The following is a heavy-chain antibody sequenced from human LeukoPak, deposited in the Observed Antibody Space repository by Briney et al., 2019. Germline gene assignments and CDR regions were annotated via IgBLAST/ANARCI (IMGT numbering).Heavy chain of an antibody. CDR1: GFTFSSYA. CDR3: VLAAAGTEN. D-gene: IGHD6-13*01. J-gene: IGHJ4*02. CDR2: ISYDESNK. Sequence: GGSLRLSCAASGFTFSSYAMHWVCQAPGKGLEWVAVISYDESNKYYADSVKGRFTISRDNSKNTLYLQMNSLRAEDTAVYYCVLAAAGTENWGQGTLVTVSS. V-gene: IGHV3-30*01.